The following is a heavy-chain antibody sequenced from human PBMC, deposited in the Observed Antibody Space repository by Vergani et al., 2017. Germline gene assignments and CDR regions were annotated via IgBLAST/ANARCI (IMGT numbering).Heavy chain of an antibody. CDR2: ISSSSSYI. D-gene: IGHD1-26*01. Sequence: EVQLVESGGGLVKPGGSLRLSCAASGFTFSSYSMNWVRQAPGKGLELVSSISSSSSYIYYADSVKGRFTISRDNAKNSLYLQMNSLRAEDTAVYYCARELDQSWEPGGDWGQGTLVTVAS. CDR3: ARELDQSWEPGGD. J-gene: IGHJ4*02. CDR1: GFTFSSYS. V-gene: IGHV3-21*01.